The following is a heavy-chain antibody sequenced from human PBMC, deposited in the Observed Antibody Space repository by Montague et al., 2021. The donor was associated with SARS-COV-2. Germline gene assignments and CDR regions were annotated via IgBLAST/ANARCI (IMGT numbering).Heavy chain of an antibody. CDR2: IRWNSGYI. J-gene: IGHJ6*02. CDR1: GFTFSSYE. V-gene: IGHV3-9*01. D-gene: IGHD6-25*01. Sequence: SLRLSCAASGFTFSSYEMNWVRQAPGKGLEWVSAIRWNSGYIDYAGSVKGRFTISRDNDKNSLYLEMNSLSAEDTALYYCAKGAAKTFYYNGMDVWGQGTTVTVSS. CDR3: AKGAAKTFYYNGMDV.